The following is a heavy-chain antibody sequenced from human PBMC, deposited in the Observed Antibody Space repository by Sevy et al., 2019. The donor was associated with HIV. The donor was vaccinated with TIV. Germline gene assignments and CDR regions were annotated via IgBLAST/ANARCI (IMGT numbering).Heavy chain of an antibody. J-gene: IGHJ6*02. CDR1: GGSVSSGSYY. Sequence: SEILSLTCTVSGGSVSSGSYYWSWIRQPPGKGLEWIGYIYYSGSTNYNASLKSRVTISVDTSKNQFSLKLSSVTAADTAVYYCARVGATFYYYGMDVWGQGTTVTVSS. CDR3: ARVGATFYYYGMDV. CDR2: IYYSGST. V-gene: IGHV4-61*01. D-gene: IGHD1-26*01.